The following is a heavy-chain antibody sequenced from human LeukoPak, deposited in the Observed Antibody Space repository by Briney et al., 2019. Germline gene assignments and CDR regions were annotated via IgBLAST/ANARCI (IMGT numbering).Heavy chain of an antibody. D-gene: IGHD1-26*01. Sequence: SVKVSCKASGGTFSSYAISWVREAPGQGLEWMVRIIPIFGTANYAQKFQGRVTITTDESTSTAYMELSSLRSEDTAVYYCATSSYSGSYYGSFDIWGQGTMVTVSS. J-gene: IGHJ3*02. CDR2: IIPIFGTA. V-gene: IGHV1-69*05. CDR1: GGTFSSYA. CDR3: ATSSYSGSYYGSFDI.